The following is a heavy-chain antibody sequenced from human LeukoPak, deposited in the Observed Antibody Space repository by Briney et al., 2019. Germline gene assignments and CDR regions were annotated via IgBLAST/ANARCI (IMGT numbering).Heavy chain of an antibody. V-gene: IGHV3-30-3*01. CDR2: MSYDGINE. CDR3: AKGGSELLWFGELFGYYYYGMDV. J-gene: IGHJ6*02. CDR1: GFTFSSYT. D-gene: IGHD3-10*01. Sequence: GSLRLSCAASGFTFSSYTMHWVRQAPGKGLEWVAVMSYDGINEYSADSVKGRFSISRDNSKNTLYLQMNSLRAEDTAVYYCAKGGSELLWFGELFGYYYYGMDVWGQGTTVTVSS.